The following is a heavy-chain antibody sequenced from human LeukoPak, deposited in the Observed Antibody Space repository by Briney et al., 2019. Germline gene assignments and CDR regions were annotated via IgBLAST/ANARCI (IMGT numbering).Heavy chain of an antibody. J-gene: IGHJ4*02. CDR1: GFTFTTYG. CDR3: TRVGYIDEGIDY. CDR2: IWYDGSNK. Sequence: GGSLRLSCAASGFTFTTYGMHWVRQAPGKGLEWVAIIWYDGSNKYYADSVRGRFTISRDNSKNTLYLQMNSLRAEDTAIYYCTRVGYIDEGIDYWGQGTLVTVSS. D-gene: IGHD5-24*01. V-gene: IGHV3-33*01.